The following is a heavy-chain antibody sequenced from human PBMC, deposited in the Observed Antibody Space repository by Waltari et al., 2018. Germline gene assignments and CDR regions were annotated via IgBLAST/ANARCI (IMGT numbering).Heavy chain of an antibody. Sequence: QVQLVQSGAEVKKPGASVKVSCKASGYTFTSYDINWVRQATGQGLGWMGWMKPDTANTGYANKFQGRGTRTMSTCISTAYMARSSLRSEDTAVYYCAISSHVLNWNDPRNNWFDPWGQGTLVTVSS. J-gene: IGHJ5*02. CDR2: MKPDTANT. CDR3: AISSHVLNWNDPRNNWFDP. CDR1: GYTFTSYD. D-gene: IGHD1-1*01. V-gene: IGHV1-8*01.